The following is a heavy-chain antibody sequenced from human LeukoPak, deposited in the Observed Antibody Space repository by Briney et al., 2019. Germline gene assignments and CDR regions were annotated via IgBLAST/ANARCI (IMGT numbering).Heavy chain of an antibody. CDR2: IFYTGST. D-gene: IGHD4-23*01. CDR3: ATLTGGDDAFDI. V-gene: IGHV4-59*01. CDR1: GGSISSYY. J-gene: IGHJ3*02. Sequence: NPSETLSLTGTVSGGSISSYYWSWIRQPPGKGLEWIGYIFYTGSTNYNPSLKSRVTISVLTSKNRFSLKLSSVTAADTAVYYCATLTGGDDAFDIWGQGTMVTVSS.